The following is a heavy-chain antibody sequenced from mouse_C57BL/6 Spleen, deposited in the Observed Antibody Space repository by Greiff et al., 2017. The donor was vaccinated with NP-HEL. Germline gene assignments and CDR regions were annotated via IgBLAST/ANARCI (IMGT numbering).Heavy chain of an antibody. CDR1: GYAFSSYW. D-gene: IGHD2-1*01. V-gene: IGHV1-82*01. CDR3: AGNGIYYDYAVDY. J-gene: IGHJ4*01. CDR2: IDPGDGDT. Sequence: VQLQQSGPELVKPGASVKISCKASGYAFSSYWMNWVKQRPGQGLEWIGRIDPGDGDTNYNGKFKGKATLTADKSSSTAYMQLSSLTSEDSAVYYCAGNGIYYDYAVDYWGQGTSVTVSS.